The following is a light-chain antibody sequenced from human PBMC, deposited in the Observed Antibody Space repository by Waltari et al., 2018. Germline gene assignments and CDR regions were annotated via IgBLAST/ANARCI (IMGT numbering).Light chain of an antibody. J-gene: IGKJ2*01. CDR1: QSVGTW. CDR2: MAS. CDR3: QQYSSFST. V-gene: IGKV1-5*03. Sequence: DIQMTQSPSTLSASVGDRVTISCRASQSVGTWLAWYQQKPGKAPKLLIYMASSLESGVPSRFSGSGCGTEFTLTISSLQPDDFATYSCQQYSSFSTFGQGTKLDI.